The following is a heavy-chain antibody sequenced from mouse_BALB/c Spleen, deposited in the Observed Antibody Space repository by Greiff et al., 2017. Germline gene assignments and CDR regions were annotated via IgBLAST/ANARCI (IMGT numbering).Heavy chain of an antibody. D-gene: IGHD2-1*01. CDR3: ARRGNGGYFDV. V-gene: IGHV1-7*01. CDR1: GYTFTSYW. CDR2: INPSTGYT. Sequence: VQLQQSGAELAKPGASVKMSCKASGYTFTSYWMHWVKQRPGQGLEWIGYINPSTGYTEYNQKFKDKATLTADKSSSTAYMQLSSLTSEDSAVYYCARRGNGGYFDVWGAGTTVTVSS. J-gene: IGHJ1*01.